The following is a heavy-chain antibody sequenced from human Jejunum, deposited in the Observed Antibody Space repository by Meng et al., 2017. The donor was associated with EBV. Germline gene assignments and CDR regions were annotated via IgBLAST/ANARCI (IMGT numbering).Heavy chain of an antibody. CDR1: GFIFSSYG. CDR3: TRGLHYDSSAYEVGY. D-gene: IGHD3-22*01. J-gene: IGHJ4*02. CDR2: IWHDGSYK. V-gene: IGHV3-33*01. Sequence: QVEIVGCGGGVVQSGRSLSLSCAASGFIFSSYGMHWVRQAPGKGLEWVAGIWHDGSYKFYIDSVKGRFTISRDNSKNTLDLQMSSLRVEDTAVYYCTRGLHYDSSAYEVGYWGQGTLVTVSS.